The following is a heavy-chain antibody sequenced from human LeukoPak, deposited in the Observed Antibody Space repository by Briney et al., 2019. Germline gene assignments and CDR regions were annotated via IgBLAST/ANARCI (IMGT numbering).Heavy chain of an antibody. Sequence: ASVKVSCKASGYTFTSYGLSWVRQAPGQGLEWMGWISTYTGNTNYAQNLQGRVTMTTDTSTSTAYMELRSLRSDDTAVYYCARERNNWFDPWRQGTLVTVSS. CDR3: ARERNNWFDP. CDR1: GYTFTSYG. J-gene: IGHJ5*02. V-gene: IGHV1-18*01. CDR2: ISTYTGNT.